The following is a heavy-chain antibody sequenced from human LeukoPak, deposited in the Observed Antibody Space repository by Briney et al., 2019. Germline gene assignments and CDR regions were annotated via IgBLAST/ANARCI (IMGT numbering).Heavy chain of an antibody. J-gene: IGHJ3*02. CDR3: AKVKTYYDFWSGRGAFDI. Sequence: GGSLRLSCAASGFTFSSYGMHWVRQAPGKGLGWVAFIRYDGSNKYYADSVKGRFTISRDNSKNTLYLQMNSLRAEDTAVYYCAKVKTYYDFWSGRGAFDIWGQGTMVTVSS. CDR1: GFTFSSYG. CDR2: IRYDGSNK. D-gene: IGHD3-3*01. V-gene: IGHV3-30*02.